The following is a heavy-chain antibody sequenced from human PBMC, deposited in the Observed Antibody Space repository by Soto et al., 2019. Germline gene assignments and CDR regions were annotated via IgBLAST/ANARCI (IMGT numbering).Heavy chain of an antibody. Sequence: ASVKVSCKASGYTFTNNDVSWVRQATGQGLEWMGWMNPGSGDTGYAQKFQGRVTMTRDISIATAYMELNSLTSEDTAIYYRARMESFGLLNWFDPWGQGTLVTVSS. V-gene: IGHV1-8*02. CDR3: ARMESFGLLNWFDP. CDR2: MNPGSGDT. D-gene: IGHD5-18*01. J-gene: IGHJ5*02. CDR1: GYTFTNND.